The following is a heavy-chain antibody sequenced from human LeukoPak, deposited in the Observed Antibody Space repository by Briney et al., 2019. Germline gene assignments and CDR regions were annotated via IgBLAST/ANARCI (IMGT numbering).Heavy chain of an antibody. Sequence: SETLSLTCTVSGGSISSYYWSWIRQPPGKGLEWIGYIYYSGSTNYNPSLKSRVTISVDTSKNQFSLKLSSVTAADTAVYYCARSISSSWSGFDPWGQGTLVTVSS. CDR3: ARSISSSWSGFDP. CDR1: GGSISSYY. D-gene: IGHD6-13*01. V-gene: IGHV4-59*01. J-gene: IGHJ5*02. CDR2: IYYSGST.